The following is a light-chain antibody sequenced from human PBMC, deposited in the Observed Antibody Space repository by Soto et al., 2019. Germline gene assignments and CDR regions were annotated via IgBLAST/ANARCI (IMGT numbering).Light chain of an antibody. CDR2: DVN. CDR1: SSDVGGYNY. J-gene: IGLJ3*02. V-gene: IGLV2-11*01. Sequence: QSALTQPRSVSGSPVQSVTISCTGTSSDVGGYNYVSWYQQHPGKAPKLMIYDVNKWPSGVPHRFSGSKSGNTASLTISGLQAEDEADYHCCSYAGSHTPWVFGGGTKLTVL. CDR3: CSYAGSHTPWV.